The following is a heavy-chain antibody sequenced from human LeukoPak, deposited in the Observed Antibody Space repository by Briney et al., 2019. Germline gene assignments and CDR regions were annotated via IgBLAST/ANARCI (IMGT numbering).Heavy chain of an antibody. Sequence: GGSPRLSCAASGFTFSSYSMNWVRQAPGKGLEWVSSISSSSSYIYYADSVKGRFTISRDNAKNSLYLQMNSLRAEDTAVYYCARVSSGWYGPTQYFDYWGQGTLVTVSS. CDR1: GFTFSSYS. V-gene: IGHV3-21*04. D-gene: IGHD6-19*01. CDR3: ARVSSGWYGPTQYFDY. CDR2: ISSSSSYI. J-gene: IGHJ4*02.